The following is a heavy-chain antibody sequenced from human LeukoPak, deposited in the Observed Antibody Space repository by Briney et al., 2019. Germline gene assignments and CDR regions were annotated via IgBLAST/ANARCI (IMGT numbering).Heavy chain of an antibody. Sequence: SVKVSCKASGGTFSSYAISWVRQAPGQGLEWMGGIIPIFGTANYAQKFQGRVTFTADESTSTAYMELSSLRSEDTAVYYCARVWYSGYEVCLDPWGQGTLVTVSS. CDR1: GGTFSSYA. CDR2: IIPIFGTA. V-gene: IGHV1-69*13. D-gene: IGHD5-12*01. J-gene: IGHJ5*02. CDR3: ARVWYSGYEVCLDP.